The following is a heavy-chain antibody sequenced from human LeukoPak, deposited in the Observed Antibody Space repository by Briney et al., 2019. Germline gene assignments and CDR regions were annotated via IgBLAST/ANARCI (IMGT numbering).Heavy chain of an antibody. V-gene: IGHV1-8*01. Sequence: ASVKVSCKASGYTFTSYDINWVRQATGQGLEWMGWMNPNSGNTGYAQKFQGRVTMTRDTSTSTVYMELSSLRFEDTAVYYCVRDLLAGYDYWGQGTLVTVSS. D-gene: IGHD1-26*01. CDR2: MNPNSGNT. CDR3: VRDLLAGYDY. CDR1: GYTFTSYD. J-gene: IGHJ4*02.